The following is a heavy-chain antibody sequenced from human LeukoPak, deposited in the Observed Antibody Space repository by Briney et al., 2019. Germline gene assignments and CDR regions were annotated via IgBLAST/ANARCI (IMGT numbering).Heavy chain of an antibody. CDR1: GFTFSSYW. Sequence: PGGSLRLSCAASGFTFSSYWMSWVRQAPGKGLEWVANIKQDGSEKYYVDSVKGRFTISRDNAKNSLYLQMNSLRAEGTAVYYCARDPTIFGVVIVPDYWGQGTLVTVSS. J-gene: IGHJ4*02. V-gene: IGHV3-7*01. CDR2: IKQDGSEK. D-gene: IGHD3-3*01. CDR3: ARDPTIFGVVIVPDY.